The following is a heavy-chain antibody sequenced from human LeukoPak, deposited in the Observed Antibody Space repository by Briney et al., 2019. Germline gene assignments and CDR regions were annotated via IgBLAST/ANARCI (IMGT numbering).Heavy chain of an antibody. CDR2: ISSDNYI. J-gene: IGHJ4*02. V-gene: IGHV3-21*01. CDR1: GFAFSSFS. Sequence: GGSLRLSCAASGFAFSSFSMAWVRQAPGKGLEWVSSISSDNYISYADSLEGRFTISRDNAEKSLSLQMHSLRAEDTAMYYCVRLGAVLQRPWRWGPKSGSAKEYYFDKWGQGALVTVST. D-gene: IGHD3-16*01. CDR3: VRLGAVLQRPWRWGPKSGSAKEYYFDK.